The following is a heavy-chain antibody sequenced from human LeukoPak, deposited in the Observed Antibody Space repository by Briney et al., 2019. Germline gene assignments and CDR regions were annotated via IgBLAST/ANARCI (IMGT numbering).Heavy chain of an antibody. D-gene: IGHD3-16*01. V-gene: IGHV4-59*02. CDR3: ARRIIARGLGQENWFDP. J-gene: IGHJ5*02. CDR1: GASVTSYY. Sequence: SETLSLTCTVSGASVTSYYWNWIRQPPGKGLEWIGYILYSGTTNYNPSLNSRVTMSLDTSKNQFSLELSSVTAADTAVYHCARRIIARGLGQENWFDPWGQGILVTVS. CDR2: ILYSGTT.